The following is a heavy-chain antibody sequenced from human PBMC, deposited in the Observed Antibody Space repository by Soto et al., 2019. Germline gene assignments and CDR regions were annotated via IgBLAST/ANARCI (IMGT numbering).Heavy chain of an antibody. CDR3: ARGSRGIVGATDY. Sequence: SETLSLTCTVSGGSISSYYWSWIRQPPGKGLEWIGYIYYSGSTNYNPSLKIRVTISVDTSKNQFSLKLSSVTAADTAVYYCARGSRGIVGATDYWGQGTLVTVSS. V-gene: IGHV4-59*08. J-gene: IGHJ4*02. CDR2: IYYSGST. CDR1: GGSISSYY. D-gene: IGHD1-26*01.